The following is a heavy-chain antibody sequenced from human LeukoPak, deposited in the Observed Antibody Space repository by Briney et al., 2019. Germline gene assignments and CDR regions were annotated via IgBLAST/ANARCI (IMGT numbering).Heavy chain of an antibody. CDR3: ARQDYSWYFDY. Sequence: SETPSLTCTVSGGSISSSIYYWGRIRQPPGKGLEWIGNIYYSGTPYYKPSLKSRVTISVDTSKNQCSLKLSSVTAADTAVYYCARQDYSWYFDYWGQGTLVTVSS. D-gene: IGHD4-11*01. J-gene: IGHJ4*02. CDR1: GGSISSSIYY. CDR2: IYYSGTP. V-gene: IGHV4-39*01.